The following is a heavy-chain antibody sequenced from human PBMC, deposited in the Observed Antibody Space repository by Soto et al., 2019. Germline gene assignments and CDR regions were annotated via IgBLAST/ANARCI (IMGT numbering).Heavy chain of an antibody. CDR2: FYYSENT. CDR3: AKLAGYCRGNSCHGDYAMDV. J-gene: IGHJ6*02. V-gene: IGHV4-39*01. Sequence: QLQLQESGPGLLKPSETLSLTCSVSGGSISSKSYSWGWIRQPPGKGLEWIGTFYYSENTYYNPSLKSRVTISVDTSKNQFSLKLSSVTAADTAVYYCAKLAGYCRGNSCHGDYAMDVWGQGTTVTVSS. CDR1: GGSISSKSYS. D-gene: IGHD2-2*01.